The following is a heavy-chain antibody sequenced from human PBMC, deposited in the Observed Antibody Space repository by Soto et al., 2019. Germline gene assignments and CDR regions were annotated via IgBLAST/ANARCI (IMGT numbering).Heavy chain of an antibody. V-gene: IGHV3-23*01. J-gene: IGHJ5*02. CDR2: ISESGGNT. CDR3: SKWSGFGDA. D-gene: IGHD3-10*01. CDR1: GFTFSSYS. Sequence: GGSLRLSCAASGFTFSSYSMTWVRQSPGKGLEWVSGISESGGNTWYADSVKGRFTISRYNSKNTLFLQMNSLRAEDTAVYFCSKWSGFGDAWGQATLVTVSS.